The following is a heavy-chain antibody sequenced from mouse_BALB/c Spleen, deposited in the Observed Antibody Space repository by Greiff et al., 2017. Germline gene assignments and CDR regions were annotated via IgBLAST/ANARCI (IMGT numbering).Heavy chain of an antibody. V-gene: IGHV1-69*02. CDR1: GYTFTSYW. D-gene: IGHD1-1*01. Sequence: QVQLKQPGAELVRPGASVKLSCKASGYTFTSYWINWVKQRPGQGLEWIGNIYPSDSYTNYNQKFKDKATLTVDKSSSTAYMQLSSPTSEDSAVYYCAYGSSHFAYWGQGTLVTVSA. CDR3: AYGSSHFAY. J-gene: IGHJ3*01. CDR2: IYPSDSYT.